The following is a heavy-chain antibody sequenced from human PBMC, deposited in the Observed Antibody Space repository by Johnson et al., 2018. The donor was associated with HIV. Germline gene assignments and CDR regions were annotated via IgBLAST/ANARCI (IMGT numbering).Heavy chain of an antibody. Sequence: EKLVESGGGLVKPGGSLRLSCEASGFTFSNAWMSWVRQAPGKGLEWVGRIKSKTDGGTTDYAAPVKGRFTISRDDSKNTLYLQMNSLKTEDTAVYYCTTGLSSGKGAFDIWGQGTMVTVSS. V-gene: IGHV3-15*01. CDR1: GFTFSNAW. D-gene: IGHD5-12*01. CDR3: TTGLSSGKGAFDI. J-gene: IGHJ3*02. CDR2: IKSKTDGGTT.